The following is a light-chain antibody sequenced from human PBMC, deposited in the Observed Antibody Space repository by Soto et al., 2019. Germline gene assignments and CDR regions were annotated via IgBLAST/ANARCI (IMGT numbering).Light chain of an antibody. CDR3: QQRSNWPPGIT. J-gene: IGKJ5*01. CDR2: DAS. CDR1: QSVTSY. V-gene: IGKV3-11*01. Sequence: EDVLTQSPATLSLSPGERATLSCRASQSVTSYLAWYQQKPGQAPRLLIYDASNRATGIPARFSGSGSGTDFTLTISSLESEDFALYYCQQRSNWPPGITFGQGRLLEIK.